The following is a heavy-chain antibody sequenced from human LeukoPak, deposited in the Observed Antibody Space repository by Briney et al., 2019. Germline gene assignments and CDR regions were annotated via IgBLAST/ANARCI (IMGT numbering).Heavy chain of an antibody. J-gene: IGHJ5*02. CDR3: AREGYCTNGVCYSVGERWSWRVYNWFDP. CDR2: INSNSGGT. Sequence: GASVTVSCKASGYIFTGYYMHWVRQAPGQGLEWMGWINSNSGGTNYAQKFKGRVTMTRDTSISTAYMELSRLRSDDTAVYYCAREGYCTNGVCYSVGERWSWRVYNWFDPWGQGTLVTVSS. V-gene: IGHV1-2*02. CDR1: GYIFTGYY. D-gene: IGHD2-8*01.